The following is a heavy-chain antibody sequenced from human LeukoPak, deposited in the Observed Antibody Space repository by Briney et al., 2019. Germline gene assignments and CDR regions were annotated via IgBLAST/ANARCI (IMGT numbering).Heavy chain of an antibody. D-gene: IGHD3-10*01. J-gene: IGHJ4*02. V-gene: IGHV4-61*02. CDR1: GGSISSGSYY. CDR2: IYTSGST. Sequence: SETLSLTCTVSGGSISSGSYYWSWIRQPAGKGLEWIGRIYTSGSTNYNPSLKSRATISIDTSKNQFSLKLTSVTAADTAVYYCARRKGFGEGYFDSWGQGTLVTVSS. CDR3: ARRKGFGEGYFDS.